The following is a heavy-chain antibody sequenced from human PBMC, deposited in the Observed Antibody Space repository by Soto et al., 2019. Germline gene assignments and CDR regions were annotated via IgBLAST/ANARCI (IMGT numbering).Heavy chain of an antibody. CDR2: IYWDDDK. V-gene: IGHV2-5*02. J-gene: IGHJ5*01. CDR1: GFSLSTSGVG. CDR3: AHAPASSIGTICSPFEA. D-gene: IGHD2-2*01. Sequence: QITLKESGPTLVKPTQTLTLTCTFSGFSLSTSGVGVGWIRQPPGKALEWLALIYWDDDKRYSPSLKSRLTITKVTSKDLVGLTMPTMDPVETATYYCAHAPASSIGTICSPFEAWGHGTQITVSP.